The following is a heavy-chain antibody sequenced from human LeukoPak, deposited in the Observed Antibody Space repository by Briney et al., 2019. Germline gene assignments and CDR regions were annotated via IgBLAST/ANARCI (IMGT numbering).Heavy chain of an antibody. D-gene: IGHD1-7*01. Sequence: PSETLSLTCIVPGGSISSSSYYWAGIRQSPGKGLEWIGTFSSGGSAYYNPSLTSRVSISKDTSDNQFSLRLYSVTDADTAVYYCARKQTGTMYDVWGQGTQVTVSS. V-gene: IGHV4-39*07. CDR1: GGSISSSSYY. CDR2: FSSGGSA. CDR3: ARKQTGTMYDV. J-gene: IGHJ4*02.